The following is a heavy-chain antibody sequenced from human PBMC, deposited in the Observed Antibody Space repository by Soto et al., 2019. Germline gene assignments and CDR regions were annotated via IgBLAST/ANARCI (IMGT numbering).Heavy chain of an antibody. D-gene: IGHD1-1*01. J-gene: IGHJ4*02. CDR3: ARQSSYTNSPINFDY. V-gene: IGHV5-51*01. CDR2: IFPVDSDT. CDR1: GYRFSTYW. Sequence: PGESLKISCKGSGYRFSTYWIGWVRQMPGKGLEWMGIIFPVDSDTRYSPSFQGQVTISVDKSISTAYLQWSSLKASDTAMYYCARQSSYTNSPINFDYRAQRAPVTVSS.